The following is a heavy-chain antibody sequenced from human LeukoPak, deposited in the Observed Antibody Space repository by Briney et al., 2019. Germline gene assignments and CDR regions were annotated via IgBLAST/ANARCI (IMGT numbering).Heavy chain of an antibody. CDR1: GFTFSSYW. CDR2: IKQDGSEK. CDR3: ARYYFGSGNYRTFDR. J-gene: IGHJ4*02. Sequence: PGGSLRLSCAASGFTFSSYWMTWVRQAPGKGLQWVANIKQDGSEKYYVDSVKGRFTISRDNAKNSLYLQMNSLRDEGTAVYYCARYYFGSGNYRTFDRWGQGTLVIVSS. D-gene: IGHD3-10*01. V-gene: IGHV3-7*01.